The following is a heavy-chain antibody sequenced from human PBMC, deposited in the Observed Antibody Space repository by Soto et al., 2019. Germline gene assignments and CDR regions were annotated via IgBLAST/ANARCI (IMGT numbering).Heavy chain of an antibody. J-gene: IGHJ4*02. D-gene: IGHD2-15*01. CDR2: IYYSGST. Sequence: PSETLSLTCTVSGGSISSYYWSWIRQPPGKGLEWIGYIYYSGSTNYNPSLKSRVTISVDTSKNQFSLKLSSVTAADTAVYYCARGSWAKIVVTPFDYWGQGTLVTVS. CDR3: ARGSWAKIVVTPFDY. CDR1: GGSISSYY. V-gene: IGHV4-59*01.